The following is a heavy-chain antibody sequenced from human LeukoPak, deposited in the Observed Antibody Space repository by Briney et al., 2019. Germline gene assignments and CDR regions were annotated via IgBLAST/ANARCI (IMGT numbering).Heavy chain of an antibody. CDR2: FDPEDGET. CDR3: ATGLAACHY. Sequence: ASVKVSCKVSGYTLTELSMHWVRQAPGKGLEWMGGFDPEDGETIYAQKFQGGVTMTEDTPTDTAYMELSSLRSEDTAAYYCATGLAACHYWGQGTLVTVSS. J-gene: IGHJ4*02. V-gene: IGHV1-24*01. CDR1: GYTLTELS. D-gene: IGHD6-13*01.